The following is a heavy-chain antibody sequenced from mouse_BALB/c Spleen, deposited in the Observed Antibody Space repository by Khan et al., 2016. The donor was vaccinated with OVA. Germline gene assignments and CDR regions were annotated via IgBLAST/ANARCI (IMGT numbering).Heavy chain of an antibody. CDR3: ARAGYGGFAF. D-gene: IGHD3-2*02. V-gene: IGHV1-81*01. CDR2: IYPGSGYT. J-gene: IGHJ3*01. CDR1: GYTFTDFL. Sequence: QVQLQQSGPELVKPGASVKMSCKASGYTFTDFLISWVKQRKGQGLEWIGEIYPGSGYTYYNEKFKGKATLTSDKSSNTAYMQLSNLTSEDSAVYFCARAGYGGFAFWGQWTLVTVSA.